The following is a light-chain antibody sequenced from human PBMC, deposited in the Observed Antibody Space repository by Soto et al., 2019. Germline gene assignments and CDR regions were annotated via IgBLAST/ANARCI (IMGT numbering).Light chain of an antibody. V-gene: IGLV1-51*01. CDR1: SSNIGAGHD. CDR2: DNN. J-gene: IGLJ2*01. Sequence: QSVLTQPPSVSGAPGQRVTISCTGSSSNIGAGHDVHWYQQLPGTAPKLLIYDNNKRPSGIPDRFSGSKSGTSATLGITGLQTGDEADYYCGTWDTSLSAGVFGAGTKLTVL. CDR3: GTWDTSLSAGV.